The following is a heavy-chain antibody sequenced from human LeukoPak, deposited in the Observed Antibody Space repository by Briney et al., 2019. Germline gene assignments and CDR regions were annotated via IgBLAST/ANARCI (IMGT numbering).Heavy chain of an antibody. CDR3: ARYSRGPSGSY. J-gene: IGHJ4*02. Sequence: GGSLRLSCAASGFTFSDYYMAWIRRAPGEGLEWLSHISSSGATTYNPDSVKGRFTISRDNTKNSVYLQMNSLGVEDTAVYYCARYSRGPSGSYWGQGTLVTVSS. D-gene: IGHD3-10*01. CDR1: GFTFSDYY. V-gene: IGHV3-11*01. CDR2: ISSSGATT.